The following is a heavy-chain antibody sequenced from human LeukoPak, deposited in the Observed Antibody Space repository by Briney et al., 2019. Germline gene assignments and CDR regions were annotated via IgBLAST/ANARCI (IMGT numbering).Heavy chain of an antibody. CDR3: ARKPIGGSSPFDY. CDR2: IYTRGYVFPSGGT. J-gene: IGHJ4*02. D-gene: IGHD6-6*01. V-gene: IGHV4-4*09. CDR1: GDSIGSFH. Sequence: PSETLSLTCTVSGDSIGSFHWSWIRQPPGNGLEWIGYIYTRGYVFPSGGTNSNPSLKSRVTISVDTSKNQFSLKVTSMTAADTAVYYCARKPIGGSSPFDYWGQGTLVTVSS.